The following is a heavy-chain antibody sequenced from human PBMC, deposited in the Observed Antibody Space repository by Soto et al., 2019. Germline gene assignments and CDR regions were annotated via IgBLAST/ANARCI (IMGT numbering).Heavy chain of an antibody. CDR2: IIPILGIA. CDR1: GGTFSSYT. CDR3: AREGHGSSWYRFRWFDP. V-gene: IGHV1-69*08. Sequence: QVQLVQSGAEVKKPGSSVKVSCKASGGTFSSYTISWVRQAPGQGLEWMGRIIPILGIANYAQKFQGRVTITADKSTSTVYMELSSLRSEDTAVYYCAREGHGSSWYRFRWFDPWGQGTLVTVSS. D-gene: IGHD6-13*01. J-gene: IGHJ5*02.